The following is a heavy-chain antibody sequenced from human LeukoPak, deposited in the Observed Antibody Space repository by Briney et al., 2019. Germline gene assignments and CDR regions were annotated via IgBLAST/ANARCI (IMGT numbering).Heavy chain of an antibody. J-gene: IGHJ4*02. D-gene: IGHD3-10*01. V-gene: IGHV1-69*06. CDR3: ARHYGSGSYWWFDY. CDR1: GGTFSSYA. CDR2: IIPIFGTA. Sequence: SVKVSCKASGGTFSSYAISWVRQAPGQGLEWMGGIIPIFGTANYAQKFQGRVTITADKSTSTAYMELSSLRSEDTAVYYCARHYGSGSYWWFDYWGQETLVTVSS.